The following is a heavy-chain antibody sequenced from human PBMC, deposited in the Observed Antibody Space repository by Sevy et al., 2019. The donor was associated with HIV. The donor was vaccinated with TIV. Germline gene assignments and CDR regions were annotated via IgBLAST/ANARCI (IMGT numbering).Heavy chain of an antibody. D-gene: IGHD3-3*01. CDR1: GFTFSSYG. V-gene: IGHV3-30*03. CDR2: ISYDGSNK. CDR3: ARDHTTVGVVDY. J-gene: IGHJ4*02. Sequence: GGSLRLSCAASGFTFSSYGMHWVRQAPGKGLEWVAVISYDGSNKYYADSVKGRFTISRDNSKNTLYLQMNSLRAEDTAVYYCARDHTTVGVVDYWGQGTLVTVSS.